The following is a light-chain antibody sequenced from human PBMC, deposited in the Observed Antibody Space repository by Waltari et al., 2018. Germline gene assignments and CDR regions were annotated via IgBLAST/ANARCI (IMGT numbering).Light chain of an antibody. J-gene: IGKJ2*01. CDR2: LSS. V-gene: IGKV4-1*01. CDR3: QQYWSTPQT. CDR1: ESVFYSPNNRNY. Sequence: DIVLTQSPDSLPVSLGERAAINCTTSESVFYSPNNRNYLAWYQQRPGQPPKLLLYLSSTRESGVPERFSGSGSVTEFTLTISGLRAEDGAVYYCQQYWSTPQTFGQGTRLEI.